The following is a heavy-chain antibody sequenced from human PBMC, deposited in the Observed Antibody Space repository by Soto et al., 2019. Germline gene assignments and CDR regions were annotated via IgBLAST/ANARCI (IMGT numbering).Heavy chain of an antibody. V-gene: IGHV3-21*05. CDR3: ARDLTTVTTYWTSGWYFDL. J-gene: IGHJ2*01. D-gene: IGHD4-17*01. Sequence: VQLVESGGGVVQPGRSLRLSCAASGFTFSSYAMHWVRQAPGKGLEWVSYISSSSSYTNYADSVKGRFTISRDNAKNSLYLQMNSLRAEDTAVYYCARDLTTVTTYWTSGWYFDLWGRGTLVTVSS. CDR2: ISSSSSYT. CDR1: GFTFSSYA.